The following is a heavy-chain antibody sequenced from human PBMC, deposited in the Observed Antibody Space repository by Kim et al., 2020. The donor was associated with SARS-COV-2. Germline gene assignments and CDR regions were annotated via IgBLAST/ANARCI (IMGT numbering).Heavy chain of an antibody. CDR1: GYTFTGYY. Sequence: ASVTVSCKASGYTFTGYYMHWVRQAPGQGLEWMGRINPNSGGTNYAQKFQGRVTMTRDTSISTAYMELSRLRSDDTAVYYCARLDLGSYDFWSGSDYYYYGIDVWGQGTTVTVSS. D-gene: IGHD3-3*01. CDR2: INPNSGGT. J-gene: IGHJ6*02. CDR3: ARLDLGSYDFWSGSDYYYYGIDV. V-gene: IGHV1-2*06.